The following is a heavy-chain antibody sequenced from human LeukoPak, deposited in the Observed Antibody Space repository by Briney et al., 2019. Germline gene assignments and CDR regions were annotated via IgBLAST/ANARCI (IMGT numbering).Heavy chain of an antibody. J-gene: IGHJ4*02. D-gene: IGHD4-23*01. CDR2: IRYDESNK. CDR1: GFTFSSYG. CDR3: AKGYGGSHFDY. V-gene: IGHV3-30*02. Sequence: GGSLRLSCAASGFTFSSYGMHWVRQAPGKGLEWVAFIRYDESNKYYADSVKARFTISRDNSKSTVHLQMNSLKVEDTAVYYCAKGYGGSHFDYWGQGALVAVSS.